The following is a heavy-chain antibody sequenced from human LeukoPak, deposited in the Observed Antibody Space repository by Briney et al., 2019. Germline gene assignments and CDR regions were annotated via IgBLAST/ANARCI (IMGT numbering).Heavy chain of an antibody. D-gene: IGHD5-18*01. J-gene: IGHJ4*02. Sequence: ASVKVSCKASGYTFSDYYMHWVRQAPGQGLKWMGWMNPNSGGTNFAQKFQGRVTMTRDTSISTAYMEVSGLRSDDTAVYYCARCVDTTSFHFDYWGQGALVTVSS. CDR2: MNPNSGGT. CDR1: GYTFSDYY. V-gene: IGHV1-2*02. CDR3: ARCVDTTSFHFDY.